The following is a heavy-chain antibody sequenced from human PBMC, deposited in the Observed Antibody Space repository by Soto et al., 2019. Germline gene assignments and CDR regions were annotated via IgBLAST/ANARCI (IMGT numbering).Heavy chain of an antibody. V-gene: IGHV3-53*01. D-gene: IGHD3-3*01. J-gene: IGHJ3*01. CDR3: AYPRGYDIFGCYAL. CDR2: IYSGGST. Sequence: GGSLRLSCAASGFTVSSNYMSWVRQAPGKGLEWVSVIYSGGSTYYADSVKGRFTISRDNSMNALYLQMNSLRIEDTAVYYCAYPRGYDIFGCYALWGQGKMVTVSS. CDR1: GFTVSSNY.